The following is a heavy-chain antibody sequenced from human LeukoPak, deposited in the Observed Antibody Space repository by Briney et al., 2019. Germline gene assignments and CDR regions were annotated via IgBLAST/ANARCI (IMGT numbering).Heavy chain of an antibody. CDR3: TRDDLIAAAFDY. V-gene: IGHV3-49*04. D-gene: IGHD6-13*01. CDR1: GFTFGDYA. CDR2: IRSKAYGGTT. Sequence: PGRSLRLSCTASGFTFGDYAMSWVRQAPGKGLEWVGFIRSKAYGGTTEYAASVKGRFTISRDDSKSIAYLQMNSLKTEDTAVYYCTRDDLIAAAFDYWGQGTLVTVSS. J-gene: IGHJ4*02.